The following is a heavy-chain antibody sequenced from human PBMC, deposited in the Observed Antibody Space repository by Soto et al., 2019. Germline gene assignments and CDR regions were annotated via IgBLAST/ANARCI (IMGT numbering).Heavy chain of an antibody. CDR1: GFTFSSYA. D-gene: IGHD3-16*01. J-gene: IGHJ4*02. CDR3: AKDPYFTIQLHLGEFNDGHFDY. CDR2: ISGSGGST. V-gene: IGHV3-23*01. Sequence: GGSLRLSCAASGFTFSSYAMSWVRQAPGKGLEWVSAISGSGGSTYYADSVKGRFTISRDNSKNTLYLQMNSLRAEDTAVYYCAKDPYFTIQLHLGEFNDGHFDYWGQGTLVTVSS.